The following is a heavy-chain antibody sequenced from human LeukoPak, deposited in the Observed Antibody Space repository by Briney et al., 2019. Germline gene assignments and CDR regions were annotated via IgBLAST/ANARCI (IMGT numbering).Heavy chain of an antibody. CDR1: GFTFSSYA. D-gene: IGHD3-22*01. V-gene: IGHV3-23*01. CDR2: ISGSGGST. J-gene: IGHJ4*02. CDR3: ARVGGHYYDSSLFDY. Sequence: GGSLRLSCAASGFTFSSYAMSWVRQAPGKGLEWVSAISGSGGSTYYADSVKGRFTISRDNSKNTLYLQMNSLRAEDTAVYYCARVGGHYYDSSLFDYWGQGTLVTVSS.